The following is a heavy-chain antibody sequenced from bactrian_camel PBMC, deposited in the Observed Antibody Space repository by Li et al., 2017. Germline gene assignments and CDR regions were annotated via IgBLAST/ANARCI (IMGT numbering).Heavy chain of an antibody. Sequence: VQLVESGGGLVQPEGSLRLSCAGSGFQFSDYLMSWVRQAPGKGLEWVSSISPAGDATFYADSVKGRFTISRDNAKSTMYLQMNSLKAEDTAVYYCVRDAPEGWAFGYFGQGTQVTVS. CDR2: ISPAGDAT. J-gene: IGHJ6*01. CDR1: GFQFSDYL. CDR3: VRDAPEGWAFGY. D-gene: IGHD1*01. V-gene: IGHV3S40*01.